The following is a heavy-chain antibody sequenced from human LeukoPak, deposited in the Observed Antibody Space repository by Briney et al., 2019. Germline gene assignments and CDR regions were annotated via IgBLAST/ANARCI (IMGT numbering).Heavy chain of an antibody. CDR2: IYYTGSA. CDR3: ARVPPPLDSRGADS. CDR1: GGSISPYY. Sequence: SETLSLTCTVSGGSISPYYWTWIRQPPGKGLESVGYIYYTGSASYSPSLKRRVTISIDTSKSRFSLKLRSATAADTAVYYCARVPPPLDSRGADSWGRGILVTVSS. D-gene: IGHD6-13*01. V-gene: IGHV4-59*01. J-gene: IGHJ5*02.